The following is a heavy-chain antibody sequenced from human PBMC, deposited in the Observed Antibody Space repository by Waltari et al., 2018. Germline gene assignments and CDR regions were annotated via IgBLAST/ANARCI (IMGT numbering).Heavy chain of an antibody. CDR2: INWNGVSP. CDR3: ARSVVGYGDYIRHFDY. Sequence: EVQLVESGGGVVRPGGSVRLSCASSGFTFNAYGMNWVRQVPGMGLEWVSGINWNGVSPGYADSVKGRFTISRDNPRNSLYLQMNSLRAEDTALYYCARSVVGYGDYIRHFDYWGQGTLVTVSS. V-gene: IGHV3-20*04. J-gene: IGHJ4*02. D-gene: IGHD4-17*01. CDR1: GFTFNAYG.